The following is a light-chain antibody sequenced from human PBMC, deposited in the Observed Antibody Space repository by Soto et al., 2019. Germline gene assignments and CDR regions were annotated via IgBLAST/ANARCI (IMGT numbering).Light chain of an antibody. CDR1: QSVSSSY. J-gene: IGKJ1*01. CDR3: QQYGSSRWT. V-gene: IGKV3-20*01. CDR2: GAS. Sequence: IVLTQSRCTLSLSPGARPTLSCRASQSVSSSYLAWYQQKNGQAPRLXIYGASSRATGIPDRFSGSGYGTDFNLTISRLETEDFAVYYCQQYGSSRWTFGQGTKVDIK.